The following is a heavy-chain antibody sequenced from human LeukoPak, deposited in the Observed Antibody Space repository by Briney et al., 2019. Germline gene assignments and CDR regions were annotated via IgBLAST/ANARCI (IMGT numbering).Heavy chain of an antibody. J-gene: IGHJ4*02. CDR1: GFTFRSYT. CDR2: ISGSGGSGGST. D-gene: IGHD3-10*01. CDR3: AKVPHYYYGSGSFQFDY. Sequence: GGSLRLSCAASGFTFRSYTMSWFRQAPGKGLEWVSAISGSGGSGGSTDYADSVKGRFTISRDNSKNTLYLQMNSLRAEDTAVYYCAKVPHYYYGSGSFQFDYWGQGTLVAVSS. V-gene: IGHV3-23*01.